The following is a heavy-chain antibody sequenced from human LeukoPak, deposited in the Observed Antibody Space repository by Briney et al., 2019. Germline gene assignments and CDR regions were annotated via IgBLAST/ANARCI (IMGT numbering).Heavy chain of an antibody. CDR3: ARGGGYASPIGY. D-gene: IGHD5-12*01. J-gene: IGHJ4*02. Sequence: NPSETLSLTCTLSGGSISTYYWSWIRQPPGKGLEWIGYIYHSGSTNYNPSLKSRVTISVDTYKNQFSLKLSSVTAADTAVYYCARGGGYASPIGYWGQGALVTVSS. CDR2: IYHSGST. CDR1: GGSISTYY. V-gene: IGHV4-59*01.